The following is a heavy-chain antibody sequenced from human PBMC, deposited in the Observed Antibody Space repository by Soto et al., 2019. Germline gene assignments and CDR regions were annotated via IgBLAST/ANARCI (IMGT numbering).Heavy chain of an antibody. CDR3: ARGNYGMDV. J-gene: IGHJ6*02. V-gene: IGHV3-74*01. CDR1: GFTFSSYW. Sequence: GGSLRLXCAASGFTFSSYWMHWVRQAPGKGLVWVSNIKSDGSNTNYADSVKGRFTISRDNAKNTLYLQMNSLRAEDTAVYYCARGNYGMDVWGQGTTVTVSS. CDR2: IKSDGSNT. D-gene: IGHD3-10*01.